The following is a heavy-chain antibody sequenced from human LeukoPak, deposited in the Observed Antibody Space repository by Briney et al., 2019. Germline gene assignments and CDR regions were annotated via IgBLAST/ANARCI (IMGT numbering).Heavy chain of an antibody. CDR2: INTNTGNP. D-gene: IGHD6-19*01. J-gene: IGHJ5*02. Sequence: ASVKVSCKASGYTFTSYAMNWVRQAPGQGLEWMGWINTNTGNPTYAQGFTGRFVFSLDTSVSTAYLQISSLKAEDTAVYYCARDQSSGWYLGSWFNPWGQGTLVTVSS. CDR3: ARDQSSGWYLGSWFNP. CDR1: GYTFTSYA. V-gene: IGHV7-4-1*02.